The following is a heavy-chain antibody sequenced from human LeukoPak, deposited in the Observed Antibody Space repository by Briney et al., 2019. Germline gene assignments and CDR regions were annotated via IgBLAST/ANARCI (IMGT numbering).Heavy chain of an antibody. D-gene: IGHD4-17*01. J-gene: IGHJ4*02. CDR3: ARMTTVTGGIDY. CDR2: VYYSGST. V-gene: IGHV4-30-4*08. Sequence: SETMSLTCTVSGGSISSGDYYWSWIRQPPGKGLEWIGYVYYSGSTYYNPSLKSRVTISVDTSKNQFSLKLSSVTAADTAVYYCARMTTVTGGIDYWGQGTLVTASS. CDR1: GGSISSGDYY.